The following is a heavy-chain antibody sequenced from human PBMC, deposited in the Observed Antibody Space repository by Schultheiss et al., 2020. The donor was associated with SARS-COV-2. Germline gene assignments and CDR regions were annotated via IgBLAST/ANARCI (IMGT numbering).Heavy chain of an antibody. CDR2: ISGSGGST. D-gene: IGHD3-9*01. CDR1: GFTFSSYA. J-gene: IGHJ4*01. V-gene: IGHV3-23*01. Sequence: GGSLRLSCAASGFTFSSYAMSWVRQAPGKGLEWVSAISGSGGSTYYADSVKGRFTISRDNAKNSLYLQMNSLRAEDTAVYYCARDSRMRYYDILYCQPGIDDWGQGTPVTVSS. CDR3: ARDSRMRYYDILYCQPGIDD.